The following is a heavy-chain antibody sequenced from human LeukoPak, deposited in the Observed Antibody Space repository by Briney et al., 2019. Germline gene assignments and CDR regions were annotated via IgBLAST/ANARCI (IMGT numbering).Heavy chain of an antibody. CDR3: ARDPYSGNYGAYYYYYMDV. CDR1: GFTFSSYA. V-gene: IGHV3-21*06. D-gene: IGHD1-26*01. CDR2: ITSSSSYI. J-gene: IGHJ6*03. Sequence: GGSLRLSCAASGFTFSSYAMSWVRQAPGKGLEWVSSITSSSSYIYYADSVKGRFTISRDNAKNSLYLQMDSLRVEDTAEYYCARDPYSGNYGAYYYYYMDVWGKGTTVTVSS.